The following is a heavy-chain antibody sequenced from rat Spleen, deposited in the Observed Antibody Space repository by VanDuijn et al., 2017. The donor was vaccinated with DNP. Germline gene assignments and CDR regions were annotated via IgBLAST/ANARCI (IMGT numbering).Heavy chain of an antibody. V-gene: IGHV5S10*01. J-gene: IGHJ3*01. CDR2: IVNDGSRT. Sequence: EVQLVESGGDLVQPGGSLKLSCVASGISFSDCKMAWVRQAPGKGLEWVASIVNDGSRTYYRDSVKGRFTISRDNAKSTLYLQMDSLRSEDTATYYCATLAEMIMPPFAYWGQGTLVTVSS. CDR1: GISFSDCK. D-gene: IGHD3-1*01. CDR3: ATLAEMIMPPFAY.